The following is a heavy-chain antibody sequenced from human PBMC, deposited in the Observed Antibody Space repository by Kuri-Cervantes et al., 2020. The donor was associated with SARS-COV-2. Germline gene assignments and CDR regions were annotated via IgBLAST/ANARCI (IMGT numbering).Heavy chain of an antibody. CDR1: GGSISSSSYC. D-gene: IGHD3-3*01. CDR2: IYDSGST. J-gene: IGHJ4*02. Sequence: GSLRLSCTVSGGSISSSSYCWGRIRQPPGKGLEWIGSIYDSGSTYYNPTLKSRVTISVDTTENQFSLKLSSVTAADTAVYHCARHQMGSVTIFGVVTQNYYFDYWGQGTLVTVSS. CDR3: ARHQMGSVTIFGVVTQNYYFDY. V-gene: IGHV4-39*01.